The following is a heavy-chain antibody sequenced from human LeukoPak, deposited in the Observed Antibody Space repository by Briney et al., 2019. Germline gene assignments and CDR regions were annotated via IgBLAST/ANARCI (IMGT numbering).Heavy chain of an antibody. CDR1: GGSFCGYY. Sequence: SETLSLTCAVYGGSFCGYYWSWIRQPPGKGLEWIGEINHSGSTNYNPSLKSRVTISVDTSKNQFSLKLSSVTATDTAVYYCARPGGDDAFDIWGQGTMATVSS. V-gene: IGHV4-34*01. J-gene: IGHJ3*02. D-gene: IGHD1-26*01. CDR2: INHSGST. CDR3: ARPGGDDAFDI.